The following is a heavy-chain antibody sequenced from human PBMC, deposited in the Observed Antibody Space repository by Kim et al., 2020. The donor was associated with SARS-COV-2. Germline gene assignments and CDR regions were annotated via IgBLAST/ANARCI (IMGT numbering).Heavy chain of an antibody. CDR2: INTDGGST. V-gene: IGHV3-74*01. CDR1: GFTFSSYW. D-gene: IGHD6-6*01. J-gene: IGHJ6*02. CDR3: ARAKVGAAPLGMDV. Sequence: GGSLRLSCAASGFTFSSYWMHWVRQAPGKGLVWVSHINTDGGSTSYAGVVKGRFTISRDNTKNILYLQMNNVRVEEAGVYYCARAKVGAAPLGMDVWGQG.